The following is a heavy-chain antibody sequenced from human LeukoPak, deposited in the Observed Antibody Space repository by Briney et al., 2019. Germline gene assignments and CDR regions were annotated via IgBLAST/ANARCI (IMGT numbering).Heavy chain of an antibody. CDR3: ARARQWGFRGVIITGDWFDP. J-gene: IGHJ5*02. Sequence: SQTLSLTCAISGDSVSSNSAAWNWIRHSPSRGLEWRRSTYYRSKWYNDYAVSVKSRITINPDTSKNQFSLQLNSVTPEDTAVYYCARARQWGFRGVIITGDWFDPWGQGTLVTVSS. CDR2: TYYRSKWYN. CDR1: GDSVSSNSAA. V-gene: IGHV6-1*01. D-gene: IGHD3-10*01.